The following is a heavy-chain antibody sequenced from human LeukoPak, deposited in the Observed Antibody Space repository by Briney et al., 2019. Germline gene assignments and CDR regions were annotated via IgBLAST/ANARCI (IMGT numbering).Heavy chain of an antibody. J-gene: IGHJ4*02. CDR3: ARDLPPYYFDY. V-gene: IGHV1-69*04. CDR1: GGIFSSYA. Sequence: SVKVSCKASGGIFSSYAFSWVRQAPGQGLEWMGRIIPILGIANYAQKFQGRVTITADKSTSTAYMDLSSLRSEDTAVYYCARDLPPYYFDYWGQGTLVTVSS. CDR2: IIPILGIA.